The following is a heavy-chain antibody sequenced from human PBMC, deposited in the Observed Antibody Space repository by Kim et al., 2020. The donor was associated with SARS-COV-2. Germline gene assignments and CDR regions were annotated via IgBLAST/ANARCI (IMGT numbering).Heavy chain of an antibody. CDR1: GYTFTSYA. V-gene: IGHV7-4-1*02. Sequence: ASVKVSCKASGYTFTSYAMNWVRQAPGQGLEWMGWINTNTGNPTYAQGFTGRFVFSLDTSVSTAYLQISSLKAEDTAVYYCAREGYSSSWSSYWYFDLWGRGTLVTVSS. CDR3: AREGYSSSWSSYWYFDL. CDR2: INTNTGNP. J-gene: IGHJ2*01. D-gene: IGHD6-13*01.